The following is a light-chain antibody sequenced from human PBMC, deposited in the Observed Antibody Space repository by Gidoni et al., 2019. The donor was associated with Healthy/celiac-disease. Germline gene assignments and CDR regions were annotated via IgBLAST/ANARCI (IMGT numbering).Light chain of an antibody. J-gene: IGKJ5*01. V-gene: IGKV3-15*01. CDR1: QSVSSN. Sequence: PATLSVSPGERATLSCRASQSVSSNLAWYQQKPGQAPRLLIYGASTRATGIPARFSGSGSGTEFTLTISSLQSEDFAVYYCQQYNNWPITFGQGTRLEIK. CDR2: GAS. CDR3: QQYNNWPIT.